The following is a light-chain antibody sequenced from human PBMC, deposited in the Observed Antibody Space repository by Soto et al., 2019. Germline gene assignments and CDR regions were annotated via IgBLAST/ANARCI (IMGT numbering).Light chain of an antibody. CDR2: EVS. CDR1: SSDVGSYNL. J-gene: IGLJ2*01. Sequence: QSALTQPASVSGSPGQSITISCTGTSSDVGSYNLVSWYQQHPGKAPKLMIYEVSKRPSGVSNRFSGSKSGNTASLTISGLQAEVESDDYGRTFAYSLYLFG. CDR3: RTFAYSLYL. V-gene: IGLV2-23*02.